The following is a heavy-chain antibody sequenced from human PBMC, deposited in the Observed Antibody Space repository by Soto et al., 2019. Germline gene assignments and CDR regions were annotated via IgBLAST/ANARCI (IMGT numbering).Heavy chain of an antibody. CDR1: GGTFSSYA. J-gene: IGHJ6*02. Sequence: SVKVSCKASGGTFSSYAISWVRQAPGQGLEWMGGIIPIFGTANYAQKFQGRVTITADESTSTAYMELSSLRSEDTAVYYCATMMKQQLGHYYYYGMDVWGQGTTVTVSS. CDR3: ATMMKQQLGHYYYYGMDV. V-gene: IGHV1-69*13. D-gene: IGHD6-13*01. CDR2: IIPIFGTA.